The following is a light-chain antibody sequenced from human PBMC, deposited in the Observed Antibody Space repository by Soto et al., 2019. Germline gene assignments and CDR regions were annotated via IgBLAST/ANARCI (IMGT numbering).Light chain of an antibody. Sequence: DIQMTQSPPTLSASVGDRVTITCRASQSISDWLAWYQQKPGKAPNLLIFDASSLKSGIPSRFSGSGSGTEFTLTISSLQHDDFATYYCLQYDSHSWTFGQGTKVEIK. CDR2: DAS. CDR1: QSISDW. V-gene: IGKV1-5*01. J-gene: IGKJ1*01. CDR3: LQYDSHSWT.